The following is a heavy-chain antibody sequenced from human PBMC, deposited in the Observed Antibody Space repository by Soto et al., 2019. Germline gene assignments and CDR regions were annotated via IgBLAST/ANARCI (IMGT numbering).Heavy chain of an antibody. V-gene: IGHV1-69*13. J-gene: IGHJ4*02. CDR3: AGAAIYYYDSSGSFDY. Sequence: SVKVSCKASGGTFSSYAISWVRQAPGQGLEWMGGIIPIFGTANYAQKFQGRVTITADESTSTAYMELSSLRSEDTAAYYCAGAAIYYYDSSGSFDYWGQGTLVTVSS. CDR2: IIPIFGTA. CDR1: GGTFSSYA. D-gene: IGHD3-22*01.